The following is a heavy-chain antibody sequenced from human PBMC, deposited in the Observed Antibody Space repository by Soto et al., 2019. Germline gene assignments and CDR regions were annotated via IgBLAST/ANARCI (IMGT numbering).Heavy chain of an antibody. J-gene: IGHJ3*02. Sequence: EVQLLESGGGLVQPGGSLRLSCAASGFVFSSYAMSWVRQAPGKGLELVSAISGSGTTAYYADSVKGRFIFSRDNPKTTIYLQMNSLRAYDTAVYFCAKTTDGRLSAFEIWGQGTVVTVSS. CDR1: GFVFSSYA. CDR3: AKTTDGRLSAFEI. V-gene: IGHV3-23*01. CDR2: ISGSGTTA.